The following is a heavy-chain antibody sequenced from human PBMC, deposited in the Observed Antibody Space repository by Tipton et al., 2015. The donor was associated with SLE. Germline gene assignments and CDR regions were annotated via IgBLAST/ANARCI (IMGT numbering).Heavy chain of an antibody. Sequence: QLVQSGAEVKKPGASVKVSCMASGYTFTSYYMHWVRQAPGQGLEWMGIINPSGGSTSYAQKFQGRVTMTRDTSTSTVYMELSSLRSEETAVFYCARERSDSFDIWGQGTMVTVSS. CDR3: ARERSDSFDI. V-gene: IGHV1-46*01. CDR1: GYTFTSYY. CDR2: INPSGGST. J-gene: IGHJ3*02.